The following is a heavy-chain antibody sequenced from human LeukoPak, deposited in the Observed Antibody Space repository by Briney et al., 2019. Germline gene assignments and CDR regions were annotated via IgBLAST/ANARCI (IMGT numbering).Heavy chain of an antibody. J-gene: IGHJ4*02. V-gene: IGHV1-69*05. CDR3: ARAGDYVMGGDFDY. D-gene: IGHD4-17*01. CDR2: IIPIFGTA. CDR1: GGTFSSYA. Sequence: SVKVSCKASGGTFSSYAISWVRQAPGQGLEWMGRIIPIFGTANYAQKLQGRVTMTTDTSTSTAYMELRSLRSDDTAVYYCARAGDYVMGGDFDYWGQGTLVTVSS.